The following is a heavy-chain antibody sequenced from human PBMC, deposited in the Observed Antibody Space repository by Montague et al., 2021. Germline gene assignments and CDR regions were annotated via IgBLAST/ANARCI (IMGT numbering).Heavy chain of an antibody. J-gene: IGHJ6*02. V-gene: IGHV4-34*01. CDR3: ARYLHTSKYSGSNYLSRQYRMDA. Sequence: SETLSLTCAVYGGSFSGHYWSWIRQPPGKGLEWIGEINHSGSTNYNPSLKSRVTMSVDTSKNQFSLNLSSVTAADTAVYYCARYLHTSKYSGSNYLSRQYRMDAWGQGTPVPVSS. CDR1: GGSFSGHY. CDR2: INHSGST. D-gene: IGHD1-26*01.